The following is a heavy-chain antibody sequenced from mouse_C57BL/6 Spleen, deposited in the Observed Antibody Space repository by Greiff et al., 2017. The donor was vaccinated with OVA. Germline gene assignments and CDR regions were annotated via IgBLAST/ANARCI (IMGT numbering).Heavy chain of an antibody. D-gene: IGHD2-4*01. CDR3: ARRGDYDVAWFAY. CDR1: GYTFTDYN. J-gene: IGHJ3*01. CDR2: ITPNNVGT. Sequence: EVQLQQSGPELVKPGASVKIPCKASGYTFTDYNMDWVKQSHGKSLEWIGDITPNNVGTIYNQKFKGKATLTVDKYSSTAYMELRSLTSEDTAVYYCARRGDYDVAWFAYWGQGTLVTVSA. V-gene: IGHV1-18*01.